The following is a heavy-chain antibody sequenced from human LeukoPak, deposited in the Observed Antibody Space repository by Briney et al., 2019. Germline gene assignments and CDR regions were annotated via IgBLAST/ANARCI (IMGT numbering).Heavy chain of an antibody. CDR2: ISGGGST. Sequence: QSGGPLRLSCAASGFTLSTNYMTWVREAPGEGLEGFSIISGGGSTYYAVSVKGRFTTSRDNSKNTVYLQRTSLRAEDTAVYYWARGGYDTSGYARYYFDYWGQGTLVTVSS. CDR3: ARGGYDTSGYARYYFDY. J-gene: IGHJ4*02. D-gene: IGHD3-22*01. CDR1: GFTLSTNY. V-gene: IGHV3-66*01.